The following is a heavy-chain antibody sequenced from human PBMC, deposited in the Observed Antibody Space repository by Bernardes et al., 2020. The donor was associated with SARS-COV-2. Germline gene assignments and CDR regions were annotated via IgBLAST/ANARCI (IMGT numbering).Heavy chain of an antibody. Sequence: SETLSLTCTVSGGSISSYNWCWIRQSPGKGLEWIGHIYNSGNTNYNPSLKSRVTISKDTPTNQFSLKLSSVTAADTAVYFCARWYDSSVYSWLDPWGQGTLVTVSS. CDR3: ARWYDSSVYSWLDP. D-gene: IGHD3-22*01. J-gene: IGHJ5*02. V-gene: IGHV4-59*01. CDR1: GGSISSYN. CDR2: IYNSGNT.